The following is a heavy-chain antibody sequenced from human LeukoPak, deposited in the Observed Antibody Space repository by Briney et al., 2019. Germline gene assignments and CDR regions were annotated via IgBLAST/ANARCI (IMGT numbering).Heavy chain of an antibody. CDR3: AKDPTTYCYGSGSPDY. D-gene: IGHD3-10*01. J-gene: IGHJ4*02. CDR2: ISGSGGST. V-gene: IGHV3-23*01. Sequence: PGGSLRLSCAASGFTFSSYAMSWVRQAPGKGLEWVSAISGSGGSTYYADSVKGRFTISRDNSKNTLYLQMNSLRAEDTAVYYCAKDPTTYCYGSGSPDYWGQGTLVTVSS. CDR1: GFTFSSYA.